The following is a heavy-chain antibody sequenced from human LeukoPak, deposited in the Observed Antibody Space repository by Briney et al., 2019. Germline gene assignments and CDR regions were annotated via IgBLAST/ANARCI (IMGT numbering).Heavy chain of an antibody. V-gene: IGHV3-48*03. CDR2: IINSGSTI. CDR1: GYTFSSYE. J-gene: IGHJ4*02. Sequence: GGSLRLSSAAYGYTFSSYEMNWVRQAPGKGLEWVSYIINSGSTIYYADSVKGRFTISRDNAKNSLYLQMNSLRAEDTAVYYCARDGGYCSSPNCHIDYWGQGTLVTVSS. D-gene: IGHD2-2*01. CDR3: ARDGGYCSSPNCHIDY.